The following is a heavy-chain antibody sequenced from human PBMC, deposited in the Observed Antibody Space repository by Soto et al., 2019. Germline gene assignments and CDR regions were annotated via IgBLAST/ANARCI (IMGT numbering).Heavy chain of an antibody. CDR3: AGGSGMTV. CDR2: TYYTSQWNY. J-gene: IGHJ6*02. Sequence: PSHTLSLTCVSCGGSVSTNRGAWNWVRQSPSRGREWLGRTYYTSQWNYDYATSVKSRINIKPDTSTNQFSLQLNSVTPDDSAVDYCAGGSGMTVWGQGTTVTVSS. D-gene: IGHD2-15*01. CDR1: GGSVSTNRGA. V-gene: IGHV6-1*01.